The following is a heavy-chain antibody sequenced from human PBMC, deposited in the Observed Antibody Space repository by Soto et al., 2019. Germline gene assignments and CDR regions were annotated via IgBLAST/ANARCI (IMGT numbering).Heavy chain of an antibody. J-gene: IGHJ6*02. CDR1: GYTFTDYY. Sequence: QVLLVQSGAEVKKPGASVMVSCKASGYTFTDYYIHWVRQAPGQGLEWMGWIDGDSGDKKYAQKFQDWVTMTRDTSINTAYMELSRLTSDDTAVYYCARTPNNGRAGVYGMDVWGQGTTVTVSS. V-gene: IGHV1-2*04. CDR3: ARTPNNGRAGVYGMDV. D-gene: IGHD1-26*01. CDR2: IDGDSGDK.